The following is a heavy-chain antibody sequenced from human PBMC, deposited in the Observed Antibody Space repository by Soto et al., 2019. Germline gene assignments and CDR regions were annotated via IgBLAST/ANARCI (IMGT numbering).Heavy chain of an antibody. CDR1: GGTFSSYA. Sequence: GASVKVSCKASGGTFSSYAISWVRQAPGQGLEWMGGIIPIFGTANYAQKFRGRVTITADESTSTAYMELSSLRSEDTAVYYCARAYNQNSGSGYYYYYYGMDVWGQGTKVTVSS. D-gene: IGHD3-22*01. V-gene: IGHV1-69*13. J-gene: IGHJ6*02. CDR2: IIPIFGTA. CDR3: ARAYNQNSGSGYYYYYYGMDV.